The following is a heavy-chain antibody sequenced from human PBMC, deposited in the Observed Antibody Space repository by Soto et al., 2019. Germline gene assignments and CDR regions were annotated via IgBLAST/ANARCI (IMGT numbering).Heavy chain of an antibody. D-gene: IGHD1-26*01. CDR3: ARDMGGAFDI. V-gene: IGHV1-3*01. J-gene: IGHJ3*02. Sequence: GAPGEVCWKDSGYTIDSYAMRWVRQAPGQRLEWMGWINAGNGNTKYSQKFQGRVTITRDTSASTAYMELSSLRSEDTAVYYCARDMGGAFDIWGQGTMVTVSS. CDR1: GYTIDSYA. CDR2: INAGNGNT.